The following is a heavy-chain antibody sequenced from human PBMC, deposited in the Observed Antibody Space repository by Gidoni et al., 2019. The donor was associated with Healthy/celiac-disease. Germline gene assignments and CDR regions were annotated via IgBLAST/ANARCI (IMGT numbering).Heavy chain of an antibody. D-gene: IGHD6-19*01. CDR3: ARLKGSSGWYRKPADAFDI. J-gene: IGHJ3*02. CDR1: GGPISRSSYY. CDR2: IYYSGST. Sequence: QLQLQESGPGLVKPSETLSRTCTVYGGPISRSSYYWGWIRTPPGTGMEWNGRVICWGWIRQPPGKGLEWIGSIYYSGSTYYNPSLKSRVTISVDTSKNQFSLKLSSVTAADTAVYYCARLKGSSGWYRKPADAFDIWGQGTMVTVSS. V-gene: IGHV4-39*01.